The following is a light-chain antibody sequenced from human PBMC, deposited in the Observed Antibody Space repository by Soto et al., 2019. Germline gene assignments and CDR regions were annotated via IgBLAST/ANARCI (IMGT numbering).Light chain of an antibody. Sequence: EIVLTQSPGTLSLSPGERATLSCRAGQSVSSSSLAWYQQKPGQAPRLLIYGASTRATGIPDRFSGSGSGTDITLTISRLEPEDFAVYYCQQYVSAPMYTFGQGTKLEIK. CDR3: QQYVSAPMYT. CDR1: QSVSSSS. V-gene: IGKV3-20*01. CDR2: GAS. J-gene: IGKJ2*01.